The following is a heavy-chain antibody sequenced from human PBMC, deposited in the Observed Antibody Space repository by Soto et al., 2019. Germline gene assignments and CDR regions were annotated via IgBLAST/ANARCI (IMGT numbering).Heavy chain of an antibody. D-gene: IGHD1-20*01. CDR1: GGSINNHY. Sequence: QVQLQQSGPGLVKPSETLSLTCTVSGGSINNHYWSWIRQPPREGLEWIGYIYYSGTTNYNPSLKGRVTIAVHTSTIQFSLNLTSLAAGDTATYFCARASWYCEYWGQGTLVTVPS. J-gene: IGHJ4*02. CDR2: IYYSGTT. V-gene: IGHV4-59*11. CDR3: ARASWYCEY.